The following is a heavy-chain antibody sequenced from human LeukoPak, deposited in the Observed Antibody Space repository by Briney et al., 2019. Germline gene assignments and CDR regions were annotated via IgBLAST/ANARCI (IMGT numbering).Heavy chain of an antibody. CDR3: ASLRTSGWYFDY. V-gene: IGHV4-59*08. CDR1: GGSISSYY. D-gene: IGHD6-19*01. J-gene: IGHJ4*02. CDR2: IYYSGST. Sequence: SETLSLTCTVSGGSISSYYWSWIRQPPGKGLEWIGYIYYSGSTNYNPSLKSRVTISVDTSKNQFSLKLSSVTAADAAVYYCASLRTSGWYFDYWGQGTLVTVSS.